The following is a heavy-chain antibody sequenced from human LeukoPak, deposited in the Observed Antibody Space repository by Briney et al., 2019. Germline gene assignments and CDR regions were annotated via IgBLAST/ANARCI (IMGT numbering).Heavy chain of an antibody. CDR1: GYTFTSYG. V-gene: IGHV1-18*01. Sequence: GASVKVSCKASGYTFTSYGISWVRQAPGQGLEWMGWISAYNGNTNYAQKLQGRVTMTTDTSTSTAYMELRSLRSDDTAVYYCARTYCSGGSCYSDYYYGMDVWGQGTTVTVSS. CDR3: ARTYCSGGSCYSDYYYGMDV. D-gene: IGHD2-15*01. CDR2: ISAYNGNT. J-gene: IGHJ6*02.